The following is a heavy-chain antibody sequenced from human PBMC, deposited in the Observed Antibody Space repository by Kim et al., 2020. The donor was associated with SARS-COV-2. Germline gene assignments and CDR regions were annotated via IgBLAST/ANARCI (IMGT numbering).Heavy chain of an antibody. J-gene: IGHJ4*02. CDR2: ISSSSSYI. D-gene: IGHD6-13*01. CDR3: AAPPGLAAAGFYFDY. CDR1: GFTFSSYS. V-gene: IGHV3-21*01. Sequence: GGSLRLSCAASGFTFSSYSMNWVRQAPGKGLEWVSSISSSSSYIYYADSVKGRFTISRDNAKNSLYLQMNSLRAEDTAVYYCAAPPGLAAAGFYFDYWRQGTRVTLSS.